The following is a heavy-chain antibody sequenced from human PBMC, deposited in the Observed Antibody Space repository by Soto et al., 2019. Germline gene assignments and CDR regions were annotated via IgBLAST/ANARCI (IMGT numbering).Heavy chain of an antibody. CDR2: IIPIFGTA. J-gene: IGHJ6*02. CDR1: GGTFSSYA. V-gene: IGHV1-69*13. CDR3: ARDKIFGVTRYGMDV. D-gene: IGHD3-3*01. Sequence: GASVKVSCKASGGTFSSYAISWVRQAPGQGLEWMGGIIPIFGTANYAQKFQGRVTITADESTSTAYMELSSLRSEDTAVYYCARDKIFGVTRYGMDVWGQGTTVTVSS.